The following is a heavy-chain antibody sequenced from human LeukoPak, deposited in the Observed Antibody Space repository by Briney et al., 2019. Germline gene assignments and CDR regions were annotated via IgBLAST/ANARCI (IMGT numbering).Heavy chain of an antibody. D-gene: IGHD2-2*01. CDR2: IYPGDSDT. CDR1: GYSFTSYW. CDR3: ARRLSDCSSTSCYAYYFDY. J-gene: IGHJ4*02. Sequence: GESLKISRKGSGYSFTSYWIGWVRQMPGKGLEWMGIIYPGDSDTRYSPSFQGQVTISADKSISTAYLQWSSLKASDTAMYYCARRLSDCSSTSCYAYYFDYWGQGTLVTVSS. V-gene: IGHV5-51*01.